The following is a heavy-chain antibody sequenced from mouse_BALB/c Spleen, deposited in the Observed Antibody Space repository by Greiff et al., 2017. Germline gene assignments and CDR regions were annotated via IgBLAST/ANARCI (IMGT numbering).Heavy chain of an antibody. Sequence: EVQLVESGGGLVKPGGSLKLSCAASGFTFSSYAMSWVRQTPEKRLEWVASISSGGSTYYPDSVKGRFTISRDNARNILYLQMSSLRSEDTAMYYCARYDYDVIDYWGQGTTLTVSS. J-gene: IGHJ2*01. CDR1: GFTFSSYA. D-gene: IGHD2-4*01. CDR2: ISSGGST. CDR3: ARYDYDVIDY. V-gene: IGHV5-6-5*01.